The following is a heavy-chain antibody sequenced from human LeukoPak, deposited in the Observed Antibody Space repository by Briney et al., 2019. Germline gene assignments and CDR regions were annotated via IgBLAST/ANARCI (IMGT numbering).Heavy chain of an antibody. Sequence: PSETLSLTCAVYGGSFSGHYWSWIRQPPGKGLEWIGDINHSGSTNYNPSLKSRVTISLDTSKNQFSLKLSSVTAADTAVYYCARGWGAPMGYYFDYWGQGTLVTVSS. CDR1: GGSFSGHY. V-gene: IGHV4-34*01. CDR2: INHSGST. J-gene: IGHJ4*02. D-gene: IGHD7-27*01. CDR3: ARGWGAPMGYYFDY.